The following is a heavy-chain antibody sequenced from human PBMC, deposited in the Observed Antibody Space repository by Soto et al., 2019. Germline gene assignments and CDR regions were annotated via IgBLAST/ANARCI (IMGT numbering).Heavy chain of an antibody. Sequence: SETLSLTCAVSGGSISSGGYSWSWIRQPPWKGLEWIGYIYHSGSTYYNPSLKSRVTISVDRSKNQFSLRLSSVTAADTAVYYCARAGGGYYYGSGNFDYWGQGXLVTVSS. J-gene: IGHJ4*02. CDR3: ARAGGGYYYGSGNFDY. D-gene: IGHD3-10*01. V-gene: IGHV4-30-2*01. CDR2: IYHSGST. CDR1: GGSISSGGYS.